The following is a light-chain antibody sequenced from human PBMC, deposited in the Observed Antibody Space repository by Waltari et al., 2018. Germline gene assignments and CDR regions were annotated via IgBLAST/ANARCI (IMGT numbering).Light chain of an antibody. V-gene: IGKV3-15*01. CDR1: QSVSSN. J-gene: IGKJ2*01. Sequence: EVVMTQSPATLSVSPGERATLSCRASQSVSSNLAWYQQKPGQAPRLLIYGASTRATGIPARFRGSGSGTEFTLTISSLQSEDFGVYYCQQYNDWPPRYTFGQGTKLEIK. CDR2: GAS. CDR3: QQYNDWPPRYT.